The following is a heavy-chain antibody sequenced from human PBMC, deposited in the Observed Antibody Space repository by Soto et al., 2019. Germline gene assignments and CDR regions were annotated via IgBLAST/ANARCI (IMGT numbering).Heavy chain of an antibody. D-gene: IGHD3-10*01. CDR3: SRDLMVLGVWMHWFDP. CDR1: GDSVSLNSAA. J-gene: IGHJ5*02. CDR2: TYYRSKWYN. V-gene: IGHV6-1*01. Sequence: PSQTLSLTCAISGDSVSLNSAACYWFRQSPSRGLEWLGRTYYRSKWYNDYAVSVKSRITINPDTSKNQFSLQLNSVTPEDTAVYYCSRDLMVLGVWMHWFDPWGKGTLVT.